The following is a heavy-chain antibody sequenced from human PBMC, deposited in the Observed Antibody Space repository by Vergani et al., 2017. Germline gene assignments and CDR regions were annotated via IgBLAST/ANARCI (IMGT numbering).Heavy chain of an antibody. D-gene: IGHD1-26*01. Sequence: EVQLLESGGGLVQPGGSLRLSCAASGFTFSSYAMSWVRQAPGKGLEWVSAISGSGGSTYYADSVKGRFTISRDNSKNTLYLQMNSLRAEDTAVYYCAKDLGMYSGSYRGLAFDIWGQGRMVTVSS. J-gene: IGHJ3*02. CDR1: GFTFSSYA. CDR2: ISGSGGST. V-gene: IGHV3-23*01. CDR3: AKDLGMYSGSYRGLAFDI.